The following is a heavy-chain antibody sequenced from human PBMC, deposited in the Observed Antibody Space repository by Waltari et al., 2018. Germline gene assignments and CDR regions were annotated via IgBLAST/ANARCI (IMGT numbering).Heavy chain of an antibody. J-gene: IGHJ4*02. V-gene: IGHV4-39*01. CDR2: IDYSGST. Sequence: QLQLQESGPGLVKPSGTLSLTCTVSGGSISSSSYYWGWIRQPPGKGLEWIGSIDYSGSTSYNPSLKSRVTISLDTSKNQFSLKLNSLTAPDTAVYYCARNAFRGNYYEPLGYWGQGTLVSVSS. CDR1: GGSISSSSYY. CDR3: ARNAFRGNYYEPLGY. D-gene: IGHD1-26*01.